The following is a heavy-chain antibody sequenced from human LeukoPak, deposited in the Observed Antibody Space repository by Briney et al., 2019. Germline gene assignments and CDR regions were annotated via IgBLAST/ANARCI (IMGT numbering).Heavy chain of an antibody. J-gene: IGHJ3*02. CDR3: ARLTYSSGWYKGDAFDI. CDR1: GGSISSYY. V-gene: IGHV4-59*01. Sequence: PSETLSLTCTVSGGSISSYYWSWIRQPPGKGLEWIGYIYYSGSTNYNPSLKSRVTISVDTSKNQFSLKLSSVTAADTAVYYCARLTYSSGWYKGDAFDIWGQGTMVTVSS. D-gene: IGHD6-19*01. CDR2: IYYSGST.